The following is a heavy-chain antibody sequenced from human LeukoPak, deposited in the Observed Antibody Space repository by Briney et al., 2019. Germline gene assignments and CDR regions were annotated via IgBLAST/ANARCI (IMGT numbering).Heavy chain of an antibody. Sequence: PSETLSLTCTVSGGSISSYYWSWIRQPPGKGLEWIGYIYYSGSTNYNPSLKSRVTISVDTSKNQFSLKLSSVTAADTAVYYCAREIRGYSYGDNWFDPWGQGTLVTVSS. CDR3: AREIRGYSYGDNWFDP. CDR1: GGSISSYY. CDR2: IYYSGST. J-gene: IGHJ5*02. D-gene: IGHD5-18*01. V-gene: IGHV4-59*01.